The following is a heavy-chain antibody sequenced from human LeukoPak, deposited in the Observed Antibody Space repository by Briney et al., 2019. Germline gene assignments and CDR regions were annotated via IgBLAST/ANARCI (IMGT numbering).Heavy chain of an antibody. J-gene: IGHJ5*02. CDR2: IYWNVDK. CDR1: GFSLTTSGVG. V-gene: IGHV2-5*01. Sequence: SGPTLVNPTQNLTLTCTFSGFSLTTSGVGVGWIRQPPGKALEGLALIYWNVDKRYSPSLKSRLTITKDTSKNQVVLTMTNMDPVDTATYYCVHRPYFYDSSGYYINWFDPWGQGTLITVSS. D-gene: IGHD3-22*01. CDR3: VHRPYFYDSSGYYINWFDP.